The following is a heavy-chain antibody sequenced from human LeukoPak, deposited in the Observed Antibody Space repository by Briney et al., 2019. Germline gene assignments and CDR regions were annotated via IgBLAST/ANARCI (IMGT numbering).Heavy chain of an antibody. CDR3: VRRCKDESSGARWFDP. J-gene: IGHJ5*02. D-gene: IGHD3-22*01. V-gene: IGHV3-23*01. CDR1: GFSFSSCS. Sequence: GGSLRLSCAAPGFSFSSCSMTWVRQSPGKGLEWVSTVTGSGSTTYYGDSVKGRFTISRDNSRNTVYLQMNSLRAEDTAVFYCVRRCKDESSGARWFDPWGQGTLVTVSS. CDR2: VTGSGSTT.